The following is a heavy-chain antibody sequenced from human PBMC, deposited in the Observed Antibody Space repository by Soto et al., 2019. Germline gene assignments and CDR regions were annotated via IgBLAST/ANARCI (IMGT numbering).Heavy chain of an antibody. CDR2: IDPSDSYT. Sequence: GESLKICCNGSGYSFTIYWISWVRQLPGKGLEWMGRIDPSDSYTNYSPSFQGHVTISADKSISTAYLQWSSLKASDTAMYYCARHEANYYDGSGYYRNWFDPWGQGTLVTVSS. D-gene: IGHD3-22*01. CDR1: GYSFTIYW. V-gene: IGHV5-10-1*01. CDR3: ARHEANYYDGSGYYRNWFDP. J-gene: IGHJ5*02.